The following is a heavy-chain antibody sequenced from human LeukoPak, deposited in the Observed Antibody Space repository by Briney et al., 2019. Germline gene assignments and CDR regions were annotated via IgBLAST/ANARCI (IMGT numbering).Heavy chain of an antibody. CDR3: AKLDIAAAGE. J-gene: IGHJ4*02. D-gene: IGHD6-13*01. CDR2: INWDGDST. CDR1: GFTFDDYG. V-gene: IGHV3-20*04. Sequence: GGSLRLSCAASGFTFDDYGMSWVRQAPGKGLEWVSTINWDGDSTDYADSVKGRFTISRDNAKNSLYLHLSSLTVEDTAFYYCAKLDIAAAGEWGEGTLVTVSS.